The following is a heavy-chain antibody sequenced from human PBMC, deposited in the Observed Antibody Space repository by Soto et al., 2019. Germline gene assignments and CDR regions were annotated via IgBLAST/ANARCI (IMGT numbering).Heavy chain of an antibody. CDR2: IDWNDDK. J-gene: IGHJ5*02. Sequence: SGPTLVNPTQTLTLTCTFSGFSLTTSEMCVSWIRQPPGKALEWLALIDWNDDKYYSISLKTRLTISKDTSKNQVVLTMTNMAPVDTATYYCARSTTVSARRNWFDPWGQGTLVTVSS. CDR3: ARSTTVSARRNWFDP. D-gene: IGHD4-17*01. V-gene: IGHV2-70*01. CDR1: GFSLTTSEMC.